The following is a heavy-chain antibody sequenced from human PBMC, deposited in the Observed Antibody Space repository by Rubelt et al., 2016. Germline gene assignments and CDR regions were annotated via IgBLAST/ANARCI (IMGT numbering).Heavy chain of an antibody. CDR3: ARGPRGSSTYYYSYYMDV. J-gene: IGHJ6*03. V-gene: IGHV4-59*01. CDR1: SGSISSYH. CDR2: IYDSGST. D-gene: IGHD6-6*01. Sequence: QVQLQESGPGLVKPSETLSLTCTVSSGSISSYHWKWIRQPPGKELEWIGCIYDSGSTNYNPSLKGRVTMSMDTSKNQCSLNLSSVSAADTAGDYCARGPRGSSTYYYSYYMDVWGKGTTVTVSS.